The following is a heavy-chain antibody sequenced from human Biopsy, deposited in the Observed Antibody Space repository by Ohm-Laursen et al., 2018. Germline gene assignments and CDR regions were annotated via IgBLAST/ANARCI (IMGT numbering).Heavy chain of an antibody. D-gene: IGHD3-10*01. V-gene: IGHV1-18*04. Sequence: ASVKVSCKASGFSFTGYYIHWVRQAPGQGLEWMGWIRGYNGNTNYAQKFQGRVAMTTDTSTSTAYMELRSLRSDDTAVYYCARGSYYGSGSYDNRADAFDTWGQGTRVTVSS. CDR3: ARGSYYGSGSYDNRADAFDT. CDR2: IRGYNGNT. J-gene: IGHJ3*02. CDR1: GFSFTGYY.